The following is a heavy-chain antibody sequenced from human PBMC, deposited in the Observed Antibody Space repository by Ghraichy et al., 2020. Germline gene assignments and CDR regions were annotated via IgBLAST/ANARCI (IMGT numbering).Heavy chain of an antibody. D-gene: IGHD3-10*01. CDR3: GTNTYYASGTLGY. V-gene: IGHV1-24*01. CDR1: GYPLTELS. J-gene: IGHJ4*02. CDR2: YDDEPGET. Sequence: ASVKVSCKVSGYPLTELSMQWVRQAPGKGLEWMGGYDDEPGETVHAQRFQGRITMTEDTSTGTAYLEVSSLRSEDTAVYYCGTNTYYASGTLGYWGQGTLVTVSS.